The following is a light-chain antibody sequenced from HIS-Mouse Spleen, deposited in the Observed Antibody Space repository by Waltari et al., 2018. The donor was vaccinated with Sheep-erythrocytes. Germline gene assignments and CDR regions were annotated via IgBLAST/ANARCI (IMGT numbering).Light chain of an antibody. Sequence: SYELTQPPSVSVSPGQTASITCSGDKLGDKYACWYQQKPGQSPVLVIYQDRKRPSGIPERVSGSNSGNTATLPISGTQAMDEADYYCQAWDSSTAVFGGGTKLTVL. V-gene: IGLV3-1*01. CDR2: QDR. CDR1: KLGDKY. J-gene: IGLJ2*01. CDR3: QAWDSSTAV.